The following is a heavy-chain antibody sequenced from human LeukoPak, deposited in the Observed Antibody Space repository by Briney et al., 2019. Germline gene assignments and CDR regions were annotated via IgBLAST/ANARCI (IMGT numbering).Heavy chain of an antibody. J-gene: IGHJ4*02. Sequence: GGSLRLSCAASGFTFSSFWMHWVRQAPGKGLVWVSRINSVGSSTSYADSVKGRFTISRDNSKNTLYLQMNSLRAEDTALYYCARGLTTGWYSLNWGQGTLVTLSS. D-gene: IGHD6-19*01. CDR2: INSVGSST. CDR1: GFTFSSFW. V-gene: IGHV3-74*01. CDR3: ARGLTTGWYSLN.